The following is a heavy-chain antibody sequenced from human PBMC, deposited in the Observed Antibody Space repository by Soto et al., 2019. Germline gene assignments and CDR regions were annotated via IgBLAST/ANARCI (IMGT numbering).Heavy chain of an antibody. Sequence: SETLSLTCTVSGGSISSSSYYWGWIRQPPGKGLEWIGSIYYSGSTYYNPSLKSRVTISVDTSKNQFSLKLSSVTAADTAVYYCARHNKPGRRQWLDYWGQGTLVTVSS. D-gene: IGHD6-19*01. V-gene: IGHV4-39*01. CDR1: GGSISSSSYY. CDR3: ARHNKPGRRQWLDY. J-gene: IGHJ4*02. CDR2: IYYSGST.